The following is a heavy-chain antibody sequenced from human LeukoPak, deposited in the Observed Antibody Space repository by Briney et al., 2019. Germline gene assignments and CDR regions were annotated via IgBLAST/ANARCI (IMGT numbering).Heavy chain of an antibody. CDR1: GGSISSGGYY. Sequence: SDTLSLTCTVSGGSISSGGYYWSWIRQHPGKGLEWIGYIYYSGSTYYNPSLKSRVTISVDTSKNQFSLKLSSVTAADTAVYYCARDNSVGDFWSGYSRAGGMDVWGQGTTVTVSS. CDR3: ARDNSVGDFWSGYSRAGGMDV. J-gene: IGHJ6*02. V-gene: IGHV4-31*03. D-gene: IGHD3-3*01. CDR2: IYYSGST.